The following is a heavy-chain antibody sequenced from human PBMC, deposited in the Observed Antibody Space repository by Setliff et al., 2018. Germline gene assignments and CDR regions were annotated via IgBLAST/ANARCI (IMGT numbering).Heavy chain of an antibody. CDR1: GGSITSGSYY. D-gene: IGHD3-3*01. CDR2: LHTSGTT. J-gene: IGHJ4*02. V-gene: IGHV4-61*02. Sequence: PSQTLSLTCAVSGGSITSGSYYWSWIRQPAGEGLEWIGRLHTSGTTDYNPSLKGRVTISADTSTNHFSLKLTSVTAADTAVYYCRFWSSYYKNDYWAQGTLVTVSS. CDR3: RFWSSYYKNDY.